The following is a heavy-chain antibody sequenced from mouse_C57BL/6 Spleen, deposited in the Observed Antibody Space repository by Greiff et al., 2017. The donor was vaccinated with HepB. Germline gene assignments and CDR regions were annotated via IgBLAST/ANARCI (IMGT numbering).Heavy chain of an antibody. D-gene: IGHD2-1*01. Sequence: QVQLQQPGAELVRPGTSVKVSCKASGYAFTNYLIEWVKQRPGQGLEWIGVINPGSGGTNYNEKFKGKATLTADKSSSTAYMQLSSLTAEDSAVYFCAREGGNLFDYWGQGTTLTVSS. V-gene: IGHV1-54*01. CDR3: AREGGNLFDY. J-gene: IGHJ2*01. CDR1: GYAFTNYL. CDR2: INPGSGGT.